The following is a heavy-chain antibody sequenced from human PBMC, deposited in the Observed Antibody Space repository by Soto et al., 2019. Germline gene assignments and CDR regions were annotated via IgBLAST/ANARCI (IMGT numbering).Heavy chain of an antibody. V-gene: IGHV4-59*08. J-gene: IGHJ4*02. CDR2: IYYSGST. CDR3: ARSKDCYCRGGNCYHLFYF. CDR1: GGSISSYY. Sequence: SETLSLTCTVSGGSISSYYWSWIRQPPGKGLEWIGYIYYSGSTNYNPSLKSRVTISVDTSKNQFSLKLSSVTAADTAVYYCARSKDCYCRGGNCYHLFYFRGQGTLVTGSS. D-gene: IGHD2-15*01.